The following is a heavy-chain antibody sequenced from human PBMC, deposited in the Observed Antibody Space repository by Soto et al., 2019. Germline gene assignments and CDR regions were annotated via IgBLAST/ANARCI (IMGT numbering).Heavy chain of an antibody. Sequence: EVQLVESGGGLVQPGGSLRLSCSASGFTFSTYSMHWVRQAPGKGLEFVSAISSKGVSTYYADSVKGRFTISRDNSKNTLYLHLSSLRAEDMAVYYCVKMGGTSPFDYCGQGTLVTVSS. J-gene: IGHJ4*02. CDR3: VKMGGTSPFDY. CDR2: ISSKGVST. V-gene: IGHV3-64D*06. CDR1: GFTFSTYS. D-gene: IGHD6-19*01.